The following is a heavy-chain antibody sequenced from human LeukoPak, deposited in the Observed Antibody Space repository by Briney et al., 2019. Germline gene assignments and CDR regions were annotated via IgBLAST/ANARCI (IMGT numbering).Heavy chain of an antibody. CDR2: MYYSGTS. CDR3: ARGVGGVREGFDI. V-gene: IGHV4-39*07. CDR1: GVSITNNAYY. D-gene: IGHD3-16*01. J-gene: IGHJ3*02. Sequence: SETLSLTCTVSGVSITNNAYYWGWIRQPPGKGLEWIGSMYYSGTSYYNPSLKSRVSISRDTSKNQFSLKLNSVTAADTAQYHCARGVGGVREGFDIWGQGTMVTVSS.